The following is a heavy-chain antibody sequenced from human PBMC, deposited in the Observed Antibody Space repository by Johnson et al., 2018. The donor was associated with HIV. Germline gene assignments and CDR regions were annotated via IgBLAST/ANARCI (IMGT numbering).Heavy chain of an antibody. D-gene: IGHD1-26*01. J-gene: IGHJ3*02. Sequence: QVQLVESGGGVVQPGKSLTLSCVGSGLSFSNFGIHWVRQAPGKGPEWVAVISFDGNLKKYADSVKGRFTISRDNDKNTLYLEMGSLRVEDIAVYYCARPIARGASDIWGHGTMVTVSS. CDR2: ISFDGNLK. V-gene: IGHV3-30*03. CDR3: ARPIARGASDI. CDR1: GLSFSNFG.